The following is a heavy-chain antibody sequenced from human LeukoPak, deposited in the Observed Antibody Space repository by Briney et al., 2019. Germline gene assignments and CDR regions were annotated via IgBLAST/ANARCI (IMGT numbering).Heavy chain of an antibody. D-gene: IGHD1-7*01. V-gene: IGHV3-9*01. CDR2: ISWNSGSI. CDR3: ARDGTSGLDY. Sequence: PGGSLRLSCAASGFTFDDYAMHWVRQAPGKGLEWVSGISWNSGSIGYADSVKGRFTISRDNAKNSLYLQMNSLRAEDTALYYCARDGTSGLDYWGQGTLVTVSS. J-gene: IGHJ4*02. CDR1: GFTFDDYA.